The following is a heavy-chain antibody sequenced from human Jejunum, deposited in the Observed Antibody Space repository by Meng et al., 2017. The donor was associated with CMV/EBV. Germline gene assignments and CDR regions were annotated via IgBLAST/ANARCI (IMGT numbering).Heavy chain of an antibody. CDR2: IIAVLTTP. Sequence: VPLLQSWAEVKSPWSSVSLSCKSSGGVFNNYALTWVRQAPGQGLEWMGGIIAVLTTPNYAPKFQGRLTITADASTGTTYMELSSLTSEDTAVYFCARGFTNGWQPFDFWGQGTLVTVSS. CDR3: ARGFTNGWQPFDF. CDR1: GGVFNNYA. J-gene: IGHJ4*02. V-gene: IGHV1-69*12. D-gene: IGHD2-8*01.